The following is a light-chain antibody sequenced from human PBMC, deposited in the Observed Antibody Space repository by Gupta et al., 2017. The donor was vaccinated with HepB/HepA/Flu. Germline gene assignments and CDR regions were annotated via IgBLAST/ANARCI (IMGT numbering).Light chain of an antibody. J-gene: IGKJ3*01. V-gene: IGKV3-11*01. CDR1: QSVSSY. CDR2: DAS. Sequence: EIVLTQSPATLSLSPGERATLSCRASQSVSSYLAWYQQKPGQAPRLLIYDASNWATGIPDRFSGSGSGTEFTLTISSLEPEDFAVYYCQQRSNCHFTFGHGTKVDIK. CDR3: QQRSNCHFT.